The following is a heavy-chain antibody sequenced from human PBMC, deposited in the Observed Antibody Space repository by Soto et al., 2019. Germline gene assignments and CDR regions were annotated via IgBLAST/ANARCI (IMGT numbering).Heavy chain of an antibody. J-gene: IGHJ6*02. Sequence: QVQLQESGPGLVKPSQTMSLTCTVSGGSISSGGYYWSWIRQHPGKGLEWIGYIYYSGNTYYNPSLKSRVTISVDTSKNQLSLKLSSVTAADTAVYYCATLPLSPSYYYGMDVWGQGTTVTVSS. CDR1: GGSISSGGYY. V-gene: IGHV4-31*03. CDR2: IYYSGNT. CDR3: ATLPLSPSYYYGMDV.